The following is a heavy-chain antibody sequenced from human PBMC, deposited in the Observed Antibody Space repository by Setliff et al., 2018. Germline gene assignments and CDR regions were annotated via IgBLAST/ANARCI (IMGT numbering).Heavy chain of an antibody. V-gene: IGHV4-34*01. J-gene: IGHJ4*02. D-gene: IGHD2-2*01. Sequence: PSETLSLTCSVYGESFSNNYWSWIRQSPGKGLEWIGESDHGGNTTTHPSLKSRLTMSVDTSKNQFSLNLNSVTAADTAVYYFRLAHCNDTSCEEALDYWSQGTLVTVSS. CDR3: RLAHCNDTSCEEALDY. CDR1: GESFSNNY. CDR2: SDHGGNT.